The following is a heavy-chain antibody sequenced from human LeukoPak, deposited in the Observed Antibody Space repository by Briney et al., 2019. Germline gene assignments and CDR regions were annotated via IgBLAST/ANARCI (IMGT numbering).Heavy chain of an antibody. D-gene: IGHD6-19*01. CDR3: ARALAVAGTEPASVYYCYYMDV. V-gene: IGHV1-69*05. CDR2: IIPIFGTA. J-gene: IGHJ6*03. CDR1: GGTFSSYA. Sequence: SVKVSCKASGGTFSSYAISWVRQAPGQGLEWMGGIIPIFGTANYAQKFQGRVTITTDESTSTAYMELSSLRSEDTAVYYCARALAVAGTEPASVYYCYYMDVWGKGTTVTVSS.